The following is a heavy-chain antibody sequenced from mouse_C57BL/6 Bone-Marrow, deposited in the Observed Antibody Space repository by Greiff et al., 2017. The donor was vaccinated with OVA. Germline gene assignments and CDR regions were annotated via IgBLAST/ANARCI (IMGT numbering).Heavy chain of an antibody. V-gene: IGHV1-26*01. J-gene: IGHJ2*01. CDR2: INPNNGGT. D-gene: IGHD1-1*01. CDR3: ALLRRYIDD. CDR1: GYTFTDYY. Sequence: EVQLQQSGPELVKPGASVKISCKASGYTFTDYYMNWVKQSHGKSLEWIGDINPNNGGTRYNEKFKGKATLTVDKTASTAYMEHRSLTSEDSAVYYCALLRRYIDDWGQGTALTVSS.